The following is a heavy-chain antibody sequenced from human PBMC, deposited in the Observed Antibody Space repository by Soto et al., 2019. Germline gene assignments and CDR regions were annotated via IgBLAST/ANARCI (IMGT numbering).Heavy chain of an antibody. Sequence: GGSLRLSCTASGFTFGDYAMSWVRQAPGKGLEWVGFIRSKAYGGTTEYAASVKGRFTISRDDSKSIAYLQMNSLKTEDTAVYYCTRGKFSSSWYEEYYYYYGMDVWGQGTKVTVYS. CDR2: IRSKAYGGTT. V-gene: IGHV3-49*04. CDR3: TRGKFSSSWYEEYYYYYGMDV. D-gene: IGHD6-13*01. J-gene: IGHJ6*02. CDR1: GFTFGDYA.